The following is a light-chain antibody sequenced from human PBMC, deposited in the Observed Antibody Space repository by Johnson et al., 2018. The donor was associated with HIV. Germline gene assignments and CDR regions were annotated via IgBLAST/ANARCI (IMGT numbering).Light chain of an antibody. CDR2: DNN. Sequence: QSVLTLSPSVSAAPGQKVTISCSGSSSNIGNNYVSWYQQLPGTAPKLHIYDNNKRPSGIPDRFSGSKSGTSATLGITGLQTGVEAEYYCGTWDTSLSVYVFGTVTKVAGL. J-gene: IGLJ1*01. V-gene: IGLV1-51*01. CDR3: GTWDTSLSVYV. CDR1: SSNIGNNY.